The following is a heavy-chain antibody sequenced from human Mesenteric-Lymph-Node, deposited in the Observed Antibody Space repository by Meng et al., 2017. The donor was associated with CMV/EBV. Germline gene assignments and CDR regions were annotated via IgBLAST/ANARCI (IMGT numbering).Heavy chain of an antibody. Sequence: GESLKISCTASGFTFGDYAMSWVRQAPGKGLEWVGFIRSKAYGGTTEYAASVKGRFTISRDDSKSIAYLQMNSLKTEDTAVYYYTRGPVGAYYYDSSGYFYFDYWGQGTLVTVSS. J-gene: IGHJ4*01. CDR3: TRGPVGAYYYDSSGYFYFDY. CDR1: GFTFGDYA. V-gene: IGHV3-49*04. D-gene: IGHD3-22*01. CDR2: IRSKAYGGTT.